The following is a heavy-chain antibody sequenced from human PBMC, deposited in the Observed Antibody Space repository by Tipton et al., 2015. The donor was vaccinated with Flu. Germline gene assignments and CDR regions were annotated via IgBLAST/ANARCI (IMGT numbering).Heavy chain of an antibody. J-gene: IGHJ5*02. CDR1: GGSFSGYY. CDR3: ARGRLVAGPRKFDP. CDR2: INHSGST. Sequence: GLVKPSETLSLTCAVYGGSFSGYYWSWIRQPPGKGLEWIGEINHSGSTNYNPSLKSRVTISVDTSKNQFSLKLSSVTAADTAVYYCARGRLVAGPRKFDPWGPGTLVPVSS. V-gene: IGHV4-34*01. D-gene: IGHD6-19*01.